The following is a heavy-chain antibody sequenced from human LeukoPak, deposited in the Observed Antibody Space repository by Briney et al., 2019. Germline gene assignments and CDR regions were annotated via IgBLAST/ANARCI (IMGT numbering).Heavy chain of an antibody. CDR2: ISSSGSTI. V-gene: IGHV3-11*04. CDR1: GFTFSDYY. D-gene: IGHD3-22*01. J-gene: IGHJ3*02. Sequence: GGSLRLSCAASGFTFSDYYMSWIRQAPGKGLEWVSYISSSGSTIYYADSVKGRFTISRDNAKNSLYLQMNSLGAEDTAVYYCARDEILANYYDSSGYQGPHDAFDIWGQGTMVTVSS. CDR3: ARDEILANYYDSSGYQGPHDAFDI.